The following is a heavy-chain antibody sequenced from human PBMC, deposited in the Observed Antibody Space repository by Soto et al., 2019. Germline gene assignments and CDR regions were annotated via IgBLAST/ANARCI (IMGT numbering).Heavy chain of an antibody. Sequence: SETLSLACTVSGGSISSYYWSWIRQPPGKGLEWIGYIYYSGSTNYNPSLKSRATISIDTPKNQFSLTLSSVTAADTAVYYCGSSVDPWGQGTLVTGSS. CDR3: GSSVDP. CDR2: IYYSGST. CDR1: GGSISSYY. V-gene: IGHV4-59*08. J-gene: IGHJ5*02.